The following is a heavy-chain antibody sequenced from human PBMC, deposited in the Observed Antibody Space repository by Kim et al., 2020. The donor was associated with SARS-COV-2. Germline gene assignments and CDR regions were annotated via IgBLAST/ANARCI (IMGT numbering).Heavy chain of an antibody. D-gene: IGHD6-13*01. CDR2: IIPIFGTA. J-gene: IGHJ6*02. CDR1: GGTFSSYT. CDR3: ARVSIAAAGTLDYYYYYYVMDV. Sequence: SVKVACKASGGTFSSYTISWVRQAPGQGLEWMGGIIPIFGTANYAQKFQGRVTITADKSTSIAYMELSSLRSQDTAVYYCARVSIAAAGTLDYYYYYYVMDVWGQGTTVTVSS. V-gene: IGHV1-69*06.